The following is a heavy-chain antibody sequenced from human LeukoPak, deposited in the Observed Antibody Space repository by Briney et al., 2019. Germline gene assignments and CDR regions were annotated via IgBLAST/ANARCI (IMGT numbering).Heavy chain of an antibody. D-gene: IGHD5-24*01. Sequence: GESLQISCKGSGYTFNNFWIAWVRQMPGKGLELMGIIYPSDSDTRYSPSFQGQVTISVDKSISTAYLQWSSLKASDTAMYYCATSIEMATITYFDYWGQGTLVTVSS. CDR3: ATSIEMATITYFDY. V-gene: IGHV5-51*01. J-gene: IGHJ4*02. CDR2: IYPSDSDT. CDR1: GYTFNNFW.